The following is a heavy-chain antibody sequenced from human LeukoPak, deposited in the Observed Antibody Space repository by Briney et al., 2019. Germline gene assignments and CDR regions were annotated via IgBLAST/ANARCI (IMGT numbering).Heavy chain of an antibody. J-gene: IGHJ4*02. V-gene: IGHV4-59*02. CDR3: ARAHYYDSSGYRPPYYFDY. CDR2: IYYSGST. CDR1: GDSVSSNS. Sequence: SETLPLTCTVSGDSVSSNSWSWFRQSPGKGLGWIGYIYYSGSTNYNPSLKSRVTISIDTSKNQFSLKMSSVIAADTAVYYCARAHYYDSSGYRPPYYFDYWGQGTLVTVSS. D-gene: IGHD3-22*01.